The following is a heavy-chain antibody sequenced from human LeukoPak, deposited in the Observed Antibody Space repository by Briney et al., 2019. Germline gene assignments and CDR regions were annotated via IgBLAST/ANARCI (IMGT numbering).Heavy chain of an antibody. CDR1: GFTFGDYA. Sequence: PGGSLRLSCSASGFTFGDYAMTWVRQARGKGLEWLGMIRTKAHGGTTEYAASVKGRFTFSRDDSKSIAYLQMNSLKTEDTAVYYCTRGDWNDDNWGQGTLVTVSS. D-gene: IGHD1-1*01. CDR3: TRGDWNDDN. J-gene: IGHJ4*02. V-gene: IGHV3-49*04. CDR2: IRTKAHGGTT.